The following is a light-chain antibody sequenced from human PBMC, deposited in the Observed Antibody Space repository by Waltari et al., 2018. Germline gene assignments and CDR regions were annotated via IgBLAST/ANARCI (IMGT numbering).Light chain of an antibody. CDR3: QQYNNWPYT. V-gene: IGKV3-15*01. Sequence: EIVMTQSPPTLSVSPGERATLSCRASQSVRSNLAWYQQKPGQAPSLPSYGASTRATGIPARFSGSGSGTEFTVTISSLQSEDFAVYHCQQYNNWPYTFGQGTKLEIK. CDR1: QSVRSN. J-gene: IGKJ2*01. CDR2: GAS.